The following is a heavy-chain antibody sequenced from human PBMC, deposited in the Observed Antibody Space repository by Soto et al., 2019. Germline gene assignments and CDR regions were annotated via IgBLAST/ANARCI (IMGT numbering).Heavy chain of an antibody. CDR3: ARVSGSYYYGMDG. V-gene: IGHV4-4*02. J-gene: IGHJ6*02. Sequence: QVQLQESGPGLVKPSGTLSLTCAVSGGSISSSNWWSWVRQPPGKGLEWIGESYHSGSTKYNPSLKSRVTISVDKSQNPFSLKLSSVTAADTAVYYCARVSGSYYYGMDGWGQGTTVTVSS. CDR2: SYHSGST. CDR1: GGSISSSNW.